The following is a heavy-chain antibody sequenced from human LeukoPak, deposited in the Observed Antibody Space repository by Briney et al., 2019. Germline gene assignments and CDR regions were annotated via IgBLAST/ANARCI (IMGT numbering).Heavy chain of an antibody. J-gene: IGHJ4*02. CDR1: GFTFSNYP. CDR2: ISASGRNT. CDR3: AKDPIYGYAFDY. Sequence: GGSLRLSCAASGFTFSNYPMSWVRQAPGKGLEWVSAISASGRNTYYADSVKGRFTFSRDNSKNTLYLQLSSLRADDTAVYYCAKDPIYGYAFDYWGQGTLVTVSS. D-gene: IGHD5-18*01. V-gene: IGHV3-23*01.